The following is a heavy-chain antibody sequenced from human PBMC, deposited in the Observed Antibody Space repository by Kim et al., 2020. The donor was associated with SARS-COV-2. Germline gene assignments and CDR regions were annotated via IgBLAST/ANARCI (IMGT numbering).Heavy chain of an antibody. CDR1: GYTFTNYA. J-gene: IGHJ4*02. CDR3: GSRPGIAVAGLDY. CDR2: INTGNGNT. Sequence: ASVKVSCTASGYTFTNYAMHWVRQAPGQRLEWMGWINTGNGNTKYSQKFQDRVTITSDTSANTAYMELSSLRSEDTAVYYCGSRPGIAVAGLDYWGQGTLVTVSS. V-gene: IGHV1-3*04. D-gene: IGHD6-19*01.